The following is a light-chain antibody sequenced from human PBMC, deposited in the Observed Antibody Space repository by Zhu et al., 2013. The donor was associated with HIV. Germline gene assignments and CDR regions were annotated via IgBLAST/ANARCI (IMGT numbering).Light chain of an antibody. Sequence: QSVLTQPPSVSAAPGQKVTISCSGSASNIGNHFVSWYQQLPGTAPQVVIYDNSRPSGIFDRFSGSKSGTTATLAITGLQTGDEADYYCGTWDSSLSAGHVVFGGGTKLTVL. CDR3: GTWDSSLSAGHVV. V-gene: IGLV1-51*01. CDR1: ASNIGNHF. CDR2: DNS. J-gene: IGLJ2*01.